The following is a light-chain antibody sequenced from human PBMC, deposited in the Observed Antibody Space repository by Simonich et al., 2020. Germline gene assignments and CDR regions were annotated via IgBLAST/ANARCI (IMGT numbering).Light chain of an antibody. V-gene: IGKV3-15*01. J-gene: IGKJ4*01. CDR2: GAS. CDR1: QSVSSN. Sequence: EIVMTQSPATLSVSPGKRATLSCRASQSVSSNLAWYQQKPGQVPRLLIYGASTRATGIPARFSGSGSGTEFTLTISSMQSEDFAVYYCQQYNNWPLTFGGGTKVEIK. CDR3: QQYNNWPLT.